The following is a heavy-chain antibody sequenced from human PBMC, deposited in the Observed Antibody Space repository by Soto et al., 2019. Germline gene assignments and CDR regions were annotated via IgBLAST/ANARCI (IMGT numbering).Heavy chain of an antibody. J-gene: IGHJ4*02. CDR3: ARDPNSGDYGPSYFDY. Sequence: PSETLSLTCTVSGGSISSGGYYRSWIRQHPGKGLEWIGYIYYSGSTYYNPSLKSRVTISVDTSKNQFSLKLSSVTAADTAEYYCARDPNSGDYGPSYFDYWGQGTLVTVSS. CDR1: GGSISSGGYY. D-gene: IGHD4-17*01. CDR2: IYYSGST. V-gene: IGHV4-31*03.